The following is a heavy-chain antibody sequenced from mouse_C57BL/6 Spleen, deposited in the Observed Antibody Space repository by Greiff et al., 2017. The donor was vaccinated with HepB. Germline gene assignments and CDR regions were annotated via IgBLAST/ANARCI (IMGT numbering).Heavy chain of an antibody. J-gene: IGHJ3*01. CDR1: GFNIKDYY. V-gene: IGHV14-2*01. CDR3: APLYGSRFAY. Sequence: EVQLQQSGAELVKPGASVKLSCTASGFNIKDYYMHWVKQRSEQGLEWIGRIDPEDGETTYAPKFPGKATITADTSSNTAYLQLSSLTSEDTAVYYCAPLYGSRFAYWGQGTLVTVSA. CDR2: IDPEDGET. D-gene: IGHD1-1*01.